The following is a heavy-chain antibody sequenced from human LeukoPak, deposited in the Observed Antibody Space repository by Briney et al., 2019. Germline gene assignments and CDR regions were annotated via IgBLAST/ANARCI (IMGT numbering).Heavy chain of an antibody. CDR1: GFTVSSNY. D-gene: IGHD4-17*01. J-gene: IGHJ4*02. V-gene: IGHV3-66*02. Sequence: GGSLRLSCAASGFTVSSNYMNWVRQAPGKGLEWVTVIYSGGSTYYADSVKGRFTISRDNSKNTLYLQMNSLRAEDTAVYYCARANGYGDLYFDYWGQGTLVTVSS. CDR2: IYSGGST. CDR3: ARANGYGDLYFDY.